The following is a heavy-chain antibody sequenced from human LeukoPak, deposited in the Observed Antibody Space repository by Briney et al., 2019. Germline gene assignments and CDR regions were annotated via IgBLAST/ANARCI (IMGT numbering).Heavy chain of an antibody. Sequence: GGTLRLSCAASGFTFCGYAMHWVRQAPGKGLEWVVVISYDGSTKSYADSVKVRFTISRDNSKNILYLNMNSLRAEDTAVYYCAKEEGAVYISRGWSGSWSQGTLVTVSS. CDR2: ISYDGSTK. D-gene: IGHD3-10*01. V-gene: IGHV3-30-3*01. J-gene: IGHJ5*01. CDR3: AKEEGAVYISRGWSGS. CDR1: GFTFCGYA.